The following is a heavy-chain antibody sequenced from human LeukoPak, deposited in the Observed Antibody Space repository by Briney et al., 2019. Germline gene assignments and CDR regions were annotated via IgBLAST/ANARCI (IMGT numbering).Heavy chain of an antibody. CDR2: ISSSSSYI. J-gene: IGHJ4*02. Sequence: GGSLRLSCAASGFTFSSYSMNWVRQAPGKGLEWVSSISSSSSYIYYADSVKGRFTISRDNAKNSLYLQMNSLRAEDTAVYYCARAHNWNDIYFDYWGQGTLVTVSS. CDR1: GFTFSSYS. V-gene: IGHV3-21*01. D-gene: IGHD1-1*01. CDR3: ARAHNWNDIYFDY.